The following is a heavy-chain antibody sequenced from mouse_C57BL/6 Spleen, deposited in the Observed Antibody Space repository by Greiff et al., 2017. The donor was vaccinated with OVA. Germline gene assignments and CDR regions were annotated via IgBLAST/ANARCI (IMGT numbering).Heavy chain of an antibody. CDR3: ARGVYYYGSSGDYFDY. V-gene: IGHV3-6*01. J-gene: IGHJ2*01. CDR1: GYSITSGYY. D-gene: IGHD1-1*01. Sequence: EVKLVESGPGLVKPSQSLSLTCSVTGYSITSGYYWNWIRQFPGNKLEWMGYISYDGSNNYNPSLKNRISITRDTSKNQFFLKLNSVTTEDTATYYCARGVYYYGSSGDYFDYWGQGTTLTVSS. CDR2: ISYDGSN.